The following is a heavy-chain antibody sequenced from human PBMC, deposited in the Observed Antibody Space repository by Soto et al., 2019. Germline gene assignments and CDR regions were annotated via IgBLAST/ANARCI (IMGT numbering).Heavy chain of an antibody. J-gene: IGHJ4*02. Sequence: GASVKVSCKASGYTFTSYGISWVRQAPGQGLEWMGWISAYNGNTNYAQKLQGRVTMTTDTSTSTAYMELRSLRSDDTAVYYCAREDILTGYLGYFDYWGQGTLVTVSS. CDR1: GYTFTSYG. CDR2: ISAYNGNT. D-gene: IGHD3-9*01. V-gene: IGHV1-18*01. CDR3: AREDILTGYLGYFDY.